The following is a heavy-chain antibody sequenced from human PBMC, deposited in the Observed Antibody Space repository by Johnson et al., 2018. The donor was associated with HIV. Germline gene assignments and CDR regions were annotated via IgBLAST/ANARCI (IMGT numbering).Heavy chain of an antibody. Sequence: VQLVESGGGLVQPGGSLRLSCAASGFTFSSYAMSWVRQAPGKGLEWVSAISGSGGSTYYADSVKGRFTISRDTSKNTLYLQMNSLRAEDTAVSYCAGPSSGWYFDALDSLGQGTMVTVSS. CDR3: AGPSSGWYFDALDS. CDR1: GFTFSSYA. V-gene: IGHV3-23*04. J-gene: IGHJ3*02. D-gene: IGHD6-19*01. CDR2: ISGSGGST.